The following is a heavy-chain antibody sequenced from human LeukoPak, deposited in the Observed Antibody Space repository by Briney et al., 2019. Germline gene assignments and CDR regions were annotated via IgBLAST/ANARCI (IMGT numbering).Heavy chain of an antibody. CDR3: ARVYTDNGDYLDAFDI. D-gene: IGHD4-17*01. V-gene: IGHV3-21*01. CDR2: MNTNTFI. CDR1: GFAFSSYS. J-gene: IGHJ3*02. Sequence: GGSVRLSCVASGFAFSSYSVIWVRQSPGKGLEWVSSMNTNTFIYYANSVKGRFTISRDNAKNSLYLQMNSLRAEDTAVYYCARVYTDNGDYLDAFDIWGQETMVTVSS.